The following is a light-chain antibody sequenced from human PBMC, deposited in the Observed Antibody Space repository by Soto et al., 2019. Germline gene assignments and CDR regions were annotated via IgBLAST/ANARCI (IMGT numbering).Light chain of an antibody. Sequence: DIVMTQSPLSLPVTPGEPASISCRSSQSLLHSNGYKYLDWYLQKPGQSPQLLIYLGSNRASGVPDRFSGSGSGTDFTLKISRVEAEDVGVYYCMQALQTPEYTCGQGTKLEIK. CDR2: LGS. CDR3: MQALQTPEYT. CDR1: QSLLHSNGYKY. V-gene: IGKV2-28*01. J-gene: IGKJ2*01.